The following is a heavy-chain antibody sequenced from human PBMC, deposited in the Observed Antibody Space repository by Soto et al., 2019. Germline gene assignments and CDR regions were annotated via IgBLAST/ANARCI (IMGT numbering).Heavy chain of an antibody. J-gene: IGHJ5*02. D-gene: IGHD6-13*01. CDR3: ARHGIAANWFDP. CDR2: IYYSGST. Sequence: SETLSLTCTVSGGSISSGGYYWSWIRQHPGKGLEWIGYIYYSGSTNYNPSLKSRVTISVDTSKNQFSLKLSSVTAADTAVYYCARHGIAANWFDPWGQGTLVTVSS. CDR1: GGSISSGGYY. V-gene: IGHV4-61*08.